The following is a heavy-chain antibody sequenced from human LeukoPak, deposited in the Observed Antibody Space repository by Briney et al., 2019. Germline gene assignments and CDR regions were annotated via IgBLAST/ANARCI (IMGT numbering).Heavy chain of an antibody. CDR1: GDSISTYY. D-gene: IGHD1-26*01. CDR3: ARLRWQLVGPYFDY. V-gene: IGHV4-59*01. CDR2: IYSSGNT. Sequence: SETLSLTCSFSGDSISTYYWSWMRQSPGKGLEWIGHIYSSGNTDYNSSLKSRVTISVDTSKSQFSLRLSSVTATDTAVYYCARLRWQLVGPYFDYWGQGILVTVSS. J-gene: IGHJ4*02.